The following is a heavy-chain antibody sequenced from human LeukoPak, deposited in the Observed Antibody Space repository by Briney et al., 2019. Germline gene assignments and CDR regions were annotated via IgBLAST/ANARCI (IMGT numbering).Heavy chain of an antibody. D-gene: IGHD3-22*01. J-gene: IGHJ4*02. V-gene: IGHV4-39*01. Sequence: SETLSLTCTVSGGSISSSSHYWAWIRQPPGKGLEYIGSIYYSGSTHYNPSLKSRVTISVDTSKNQFSLKLSSVTAADTAVYYCARRGSDYYHSSGYYLYYGGQGNLVTVSS. CDR3: ARRGSDYYHSSGYYLYY. CDR1: GGSISSSSHY. CDR2: IYYSGST.